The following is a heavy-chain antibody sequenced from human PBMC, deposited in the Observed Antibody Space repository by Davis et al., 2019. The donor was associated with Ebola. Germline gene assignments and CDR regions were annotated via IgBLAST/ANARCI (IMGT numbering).Heavy chain of an antibody. CDR2: IYYSGST. D-gene: IGHD3-10*01. CDR1: GGSISSGGYY. V-gene: IGHV4-31*03. J-gene: IGHJ5*02. CDR3: ARGAVRDSRRREFDP. Sequence: LRLSCTVSGGSISSGGYYWSWIRQHPGKGLEWIGYIYYSGSTYYNPSLKSRVTISVDTSKNQFSLKLSSVTAADTAVYYCARGAVRDSRRREFDPWGQGTLVTVSS.